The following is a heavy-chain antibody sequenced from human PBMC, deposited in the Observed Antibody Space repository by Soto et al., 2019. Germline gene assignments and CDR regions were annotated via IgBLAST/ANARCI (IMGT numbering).Heavy chain of an antibody. CDR1: GFTFIGYW. J-gene: IGHJ4*02. Sequence: GGSLRLSCAASGFTFIGYWMNWVLQAPGKGLEWVANIKQDGGEKYYVDSVKGRFTISRDNAKNSLYLQMNSLRAEDTAVYYCRRDRWWLVFWCQGSLVTVSS. CDR2: IKQDGGEK. D-gene: IGHD2-15*01. CDR3: RRDRWWLVF. V-gene: IGHV3-7*01.